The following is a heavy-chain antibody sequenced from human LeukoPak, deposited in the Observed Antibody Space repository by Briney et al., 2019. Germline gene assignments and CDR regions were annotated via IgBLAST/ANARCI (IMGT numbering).Heavy chain of an antibody. D-gene: IGHD6-6*01. CDR3: ARGGVAARRGLSY. V-gene: IGHV4-34*01. Sequence: SETLSLTCAVYGGSFSGYYWSWIRQPPGKGLEWIGEINHSGSTNYNPSLKSRVTISVDTSKNQFSPRLSSVTAADTAVYYCARGGVAARRGLSYWGQGTLVTVSS. CDR2: INHSGST. CDR1: GGSFSGYY. J-gene: IGHJ4*02.